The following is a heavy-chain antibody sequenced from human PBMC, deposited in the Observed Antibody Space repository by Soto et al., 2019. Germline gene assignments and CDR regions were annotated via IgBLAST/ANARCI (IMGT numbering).Heavy chain of an antibody. D-gene: IGHD2-2*02. CDR3: ARHLGYCSATICYTYEYYFEF. J-gene: IGHJ4*02. Sequence: PSETLSLTCSVSGGSINSNTYYWGWIRQPPGKGLEWIASIYYSGSTYYNPSLKSRVTMSVDTSKNQFSLNLSSVTAADTAVYYCARHLGYCSATICYTYEYYFEFWGQGTLVTVSS. CDR1: GGSINSNTYY. CDR2: IYYSGST. V-gene: IGHV4-39*01.